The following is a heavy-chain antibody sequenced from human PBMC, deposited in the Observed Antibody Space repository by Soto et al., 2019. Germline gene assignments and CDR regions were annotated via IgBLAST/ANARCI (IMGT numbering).Heavy chain of an antibody. V-gene: IGHV3-23*01. D-gene: IGHD3-9*01. Sequence: EVQLLESGGNLVQPGGSLRLSCVASGFTFSLYAMSWVRQAPGKGLEWVLSIDNSGGSTNYAGSVKGRFTISRDNSKNTLYLQMNSLRAEDTALYYCAKDRRDYISNGFDPWGQGTLVTVSS. CDR1: GFTFSLYA. CDR3: AKDRRDYISNGFDP. J-gene: IGHJ5*02. CDR2: IDNSGGST.